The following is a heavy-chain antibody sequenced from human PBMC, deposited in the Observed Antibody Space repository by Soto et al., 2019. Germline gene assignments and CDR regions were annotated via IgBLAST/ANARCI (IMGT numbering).Heavy chain of an antibody. J-gene: IGHJ3*02. CDR3: AGYGNYEGRDI. V-gene: IGHV4-31*03. CDR2: SYYSGNT. Sequence: QVQLQESGPGLVKPSQTLSLTCTVSCGSVSSCGYYCSWIRQHPGKGLEWLGHSYYSGNTYYNPSLESRVTISVDMSKNQFALRLSSVTAADTAVYYYAGYGNYEGRDIWGQGTTVNVSS. D-gene: IGHD4-17*01. CDR1: CGSVSSCGYY.